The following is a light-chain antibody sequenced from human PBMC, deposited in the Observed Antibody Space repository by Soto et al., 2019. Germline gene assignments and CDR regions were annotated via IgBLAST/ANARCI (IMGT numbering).Light chain of an antibody. Sequence: DIQITHSPASLSASLGYGCTITFRASQSISSYLNWYQQKPGKAPKVLIYAASSLQSGVPSRFSGSGSGTDFTLTISSLQPEGSAAYYCQQGHSSPLTFGGGTKVDIK. CDR1: QSISSY. CDR2: AAS. CDR3: QQGHSSPLT. J-gene: IGKJ4*01. V-gene: IGKV1-39*01.